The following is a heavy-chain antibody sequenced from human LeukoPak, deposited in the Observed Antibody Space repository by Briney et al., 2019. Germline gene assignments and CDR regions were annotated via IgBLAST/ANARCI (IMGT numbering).Heavy chain of an antibody. CDR2: ISGSGGST. V-gene: IGHV3-23*01. CDR3: ARIRDGHNDAYDI. J-gene: IGHJ3*02. CDR1: GFTFSSYA. D-gene: IGHD5-24*01. Sequence: PGGSLRLSCAASGFTFSSYAMSWVRQAPGKGLEWVSAISGSGGSTYYADSVKGRFTISRDNSKNTLYLQMNSLRSEDTAVYYCARIRDGHNDAYDIWGQGTMVTVSS.